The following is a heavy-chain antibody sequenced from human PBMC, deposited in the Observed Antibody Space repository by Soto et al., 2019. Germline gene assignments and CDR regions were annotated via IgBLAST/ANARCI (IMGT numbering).Heavy chain of an antibody. D-gene: IGHD6-13*01. Sequence: QVQLQESGPGLVKPSETLSLTCTVSGGSISSYYWSWIRQPPGKGLEWIGYISYSGSTNYNSSLTRQATISVDTSKNQCSLTLSSVTAADTAVYYCARDGVSSSWYYYYGMDVWGQGTTVTVSS. CDR1: GGSISSYY. CDR3: ARDGVSSSWYYYYGMDV. V-gene: IGHV4-59*01. J-gene: IGHJ6*02. CDR2: ISYSGST.